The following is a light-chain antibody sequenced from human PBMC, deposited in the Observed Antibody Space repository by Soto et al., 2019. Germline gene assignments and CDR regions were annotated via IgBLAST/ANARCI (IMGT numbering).Light chain of an antibody. J-gene: IGKJ1*01. CDR3: QQYNNWPQT. Sequence: EKVMTQSPATLSVSPGERATLSCRASQSVSSDLAWYQQKPGQAPRLLIYGASTRAIGLPARFSGSGSGTEFTLTITSLQSEDFAVYYCQQYNNWPQTFGQGTKVDI. CDR2: GAS. CDR1: QSVSSD. V-gene: IGKV3-15*01.